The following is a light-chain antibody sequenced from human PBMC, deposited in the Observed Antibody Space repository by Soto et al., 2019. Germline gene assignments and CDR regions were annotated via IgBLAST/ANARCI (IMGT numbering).Light chain of an antibody. CDR3: AAWDVSLNGHYA. CDR2: NNN. J-gene: IGLJ1*01. V-gene: IGLV1-44*01. CDR1: SSNIGSSS. Sequence: QSVLAQPPSASGTPGQRVTISCSGSSSNIGSSSVNWYQQLPGAAPKLLIYNNNQWPSGVPDRFSGSKSGTSASLAISGLQSEDEADYYCAAWDVSLNGHYAFGTGTKVTVL.